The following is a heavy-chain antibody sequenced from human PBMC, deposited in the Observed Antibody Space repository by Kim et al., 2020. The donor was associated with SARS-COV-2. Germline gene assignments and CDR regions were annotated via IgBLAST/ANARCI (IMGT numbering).Heavy chain of an antibody. CDR3: TTSGGS. CDR1: GFTFSNAW. D-gene: IGHD3-16*01. V-gene: IGHV3-15*01. CDR2: IQSKTHGGTT. Sequence: GGSLRLSCAASGFTFSNAWMSWVRQAPGKGLEWVGRIQSKTHGGTTDYAAPVKGRLTISRDDSKNTLYLQMNSLKTEDTAGYYCTTSGGSWGQGTLVPV. J-gene: IGHJ5*02.